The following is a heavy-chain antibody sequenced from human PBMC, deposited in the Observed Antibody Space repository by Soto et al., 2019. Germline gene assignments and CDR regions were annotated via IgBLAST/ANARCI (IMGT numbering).Heavy chain of an antibody. J-gene: IGHJ4*02. CDR1: GYSFTSYW. Sequence: GESLKISCKGSGYSFTSYWIGWVRQMPGKGLEWMGIIYPGDSDTRYSPSFQGQVTISADKSTSTAYLQWSSLKASDTAMYYCARHWAYYDSSGYYLDYWGQGTLVTVSS. D-gene: IGHD3-22*01. CDR2: IYPGDSDT. CDR3: ARHWAYYDSSGYYLDY. V-gene: IGHV5-51*01.